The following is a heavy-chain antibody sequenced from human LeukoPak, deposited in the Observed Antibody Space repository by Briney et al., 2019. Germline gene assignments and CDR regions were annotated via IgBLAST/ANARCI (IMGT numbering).Heavy chain of an antibody. CDR3: STNRDYYDSSGVFDY. CDR2: INHSGNT. V-gene: IGHV4-34*01. Sequence: SETLSLTCAVYGVSFSDYCWSWVRQPPGKGLEWIGEINHSGNTNYNPSLKSRVTISVDTSNNQFSLKLSSVPAADPAAYYWSTNRDYYDSSGVFDYWGQGTLVTVSS. D-gene: IGHD3-22*01. J-gene: IGHJ4*02. CDR1: GVSFSDYC.